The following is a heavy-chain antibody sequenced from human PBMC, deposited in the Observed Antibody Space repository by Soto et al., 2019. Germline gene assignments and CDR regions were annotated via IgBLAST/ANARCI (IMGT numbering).Heavy chain of an antibody. Sequence: SETLSLTCAVYGGSFSGYYRSWIRQPPEKGLEWIGEINHSGSTNYNPSLKSRVTISVDTSKNQFSLKLSSVTAADTAVYYCARGGGSSSWYFGVYWGQGTLVTVSS. CDR2: INHSGST. V-gene: IGHV4-34*01. D-gene: IGHD6-13*01. CDR3: ARGGGSSSWYFGVY. J-gene: IGHJ4*02. CDR1: GGSFSGYY.